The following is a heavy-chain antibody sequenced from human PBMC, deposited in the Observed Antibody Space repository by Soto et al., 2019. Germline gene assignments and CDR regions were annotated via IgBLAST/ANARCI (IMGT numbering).Heavy chain of an antibody. Sequence: PSETLSLTCTVSGGSISSGGYYWSWIRQHPGKGLEWIGYIYYSGSTYYNPSLKSRVTISVDTSKNQFSLKLSSVTAADTAVYYCARMPPGSNVDTAMVLGWGQGTLVTVSS. CDR2: IYYSGST. D-gene: IGHD5-18*01. J-gene: IGHJ4*02. CDR1: GGSISSGGYY. CDR3: ARMPPGSNVDTAMVLG. V-gene: IGHV4-31*03.